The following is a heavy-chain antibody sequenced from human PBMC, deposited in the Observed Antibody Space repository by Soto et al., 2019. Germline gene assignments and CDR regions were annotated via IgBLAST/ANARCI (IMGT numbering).Heavy chain of an antibody. CDR1: GGSSRAYH. D-gene: IGHD1-20*01. CDR2: FSYSGSL. CDR3: AGDPRYWSFAL. J-gene: IGHJ2*01. V-gene: IGHV4-34*01. Sequence: PSETLSLTCSVYGGSSRAYHWSWIRQSPGEGLEWIGEFSYSGSLNYNPSLKRRVAVSLDTSTDHFSLTMTSVTAADTGVYFCAGDPRYWSFALWGRGTLVTVSS.